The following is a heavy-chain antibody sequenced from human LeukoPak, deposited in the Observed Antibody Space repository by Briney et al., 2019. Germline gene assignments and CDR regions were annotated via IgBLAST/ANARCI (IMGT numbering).Heavy chain of an antibody. J-gene: IGHJ4*02. V-gene: IGHV3-48*01. Sequence: GGSLRLSCAASGFDFSIYSMNWVRQAPGKGLEWIAYITSGSTTIYYADSVKGRFTISRDNAEKSLYLQMNSLRAEDTAVYYCARIPNPASRDGYNLAHWGQGTLVTVSS. CDR2: ITSGSTTI. D-gene: IGHD5-24*01. CDR3: ARIPNPASRDGYNLAH. CDR1: GFDFSIYS.